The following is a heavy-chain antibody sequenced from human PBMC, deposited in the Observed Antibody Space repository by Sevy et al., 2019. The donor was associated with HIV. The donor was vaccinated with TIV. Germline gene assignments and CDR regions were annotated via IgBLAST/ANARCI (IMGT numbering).Heavy chain of an antibody. Sequence: ASVKVSCDTSGYTFTSYEINWVRLVSGQGLEYMGWINPNTGKTGYVQKFQGRFTMTVDTSKTTAYMELSNLKPDDTAMYYCSRRAFNDYWGQGTLVTVSS. V-gene: IGHV1-8*01. CDR3: SRRAFNDY. J-gene: IGHJ4*02. CDR1: GYTFTSYE. CDR2: INPNTGKT.